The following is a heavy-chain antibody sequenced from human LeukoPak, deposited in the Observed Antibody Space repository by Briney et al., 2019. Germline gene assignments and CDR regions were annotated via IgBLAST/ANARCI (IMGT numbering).Heavy chain of an antibody. D-gene: IGHD3-22*01. J-gene: IGHJ4*02. CDR2: IKRKTDGGTT. V-gene: IGHV3-15*01. CDR3: TTSSAYYYDSSAY. Sequence: GGSLRLSCAASGFTFSNAWMSWVRQAPGKGLEWVGRIKRKTDGGTTDYAATVKGSFTISRDDYKNPLYLHMHSLKTEDTAVYYCTTSSAYYYDSSAYWGQGTLVTVSS. CDR1: GFTFSNAW.